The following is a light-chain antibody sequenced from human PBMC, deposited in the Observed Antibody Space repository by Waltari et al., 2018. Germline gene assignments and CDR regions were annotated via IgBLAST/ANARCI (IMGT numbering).Light chain of an antibody. CDR3: QEYDSLPVT. J-gene: IGKJ4*01. Sequence: DIQIIQPPSTLSASVGDGVTINCRASQSVKNNLAWYQQKPGKAPKVLIHKASRLESGVPSRFSGSGYGTEFTLTISSLQPDDFATYYCQEYDSLPVTFGGGTKVEIK. V-gene: IGKV1-5*03. CDR2: KAS. CDR1: QSVKNN.